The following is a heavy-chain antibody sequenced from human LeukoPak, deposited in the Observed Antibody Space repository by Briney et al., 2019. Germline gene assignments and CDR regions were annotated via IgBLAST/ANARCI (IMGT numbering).Heavy chain of an antibody. CDR1: GFTFSSYG. CDR3: AKGGY. J-gene: IGHJ4*02. V-gene: IGHV3-30*18. Sequence: PGRSLRLSCAASGFTFSSYGIHWVRQAPGKGLEWVAVISYDGSNKYYADSVKGRFTISRDNSKNTPYLQMNSLRAEDTAVYYCAKGGYWGQGTLVTVSS. CDR2: ISYDGSNK.